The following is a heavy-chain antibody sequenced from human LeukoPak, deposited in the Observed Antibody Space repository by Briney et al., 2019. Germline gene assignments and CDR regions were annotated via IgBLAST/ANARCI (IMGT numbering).Heavy chain of an antibody. J-gene: IGHJ4*02. CDR2: ISGSGGST. D-gene: IGHD2-15*01. CDR3: AKPRRAATLDY. V-gene: IGHV3-23*01. Sequence: GGSLRLSCAASGFTFGSYTVTWVRQAPGKGLEWASSISGSGGSTYYADSVKGRFTISRDNSKNTLYLRMNSLRVEDTAVYYCAKPRRAATLDYWGQGTLVTVSS. CDR1: GFTFGSYT.